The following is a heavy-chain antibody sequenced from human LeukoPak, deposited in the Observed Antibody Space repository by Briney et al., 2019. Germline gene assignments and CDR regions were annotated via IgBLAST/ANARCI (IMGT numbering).Heavy chain of an antibody. J-gene: IGHJ5*02. CDR3: TRDRLHYHDSSGLHNWFDP. CDR2: IRSKAYGGTT. V-gene: IGHV3-49*03. Sequence: GGSLRLSCTASGFTFGDYAMSWFRQAPGKGLEWVGFIRSKAYGGTTEYAASVKGRFTISRDDSKSIAYLQMNSLKTEDTAVYYCTRDRLHYHDSSGLHNWFDPWGQGTLVTVSS. D-gene: IGHD3-22*01. CDR1: GFTFGDYA.